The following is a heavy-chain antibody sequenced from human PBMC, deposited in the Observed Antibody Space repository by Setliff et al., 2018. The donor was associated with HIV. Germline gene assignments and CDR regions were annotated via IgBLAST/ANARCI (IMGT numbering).Heavy chain of an antibody. D-gene: IGHD3-3*02. Sequence: LRLXXAASGXXXXXXWMNWGRHXXGKGLEXVGRIKTKTDGGTTDYAAPVKXRFTISRDDSTNTPYLHMPSLQTXXXPVXSCFTDNXXXXXRGXXPPFYYFDYWGQGTLVTVSS. V-gene: IGHV3-15*07. J-gene: IGHJ4*02. CDR1: GXXXXXXW. CDR2: IKTKTDGGTT. CDR3: FTDNXXXXXRGXXPPFYYFDY.